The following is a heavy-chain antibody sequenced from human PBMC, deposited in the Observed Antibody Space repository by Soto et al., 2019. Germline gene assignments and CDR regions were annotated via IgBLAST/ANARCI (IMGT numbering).Heavy chain of an antibody. CDR1: VFTVSSYE. CDR3: AREARGGGYFDY. V-gene: IGHV3-48*03. Sequence: GGSLRLSCAASVFTVSSYEMNWVRQAPGKGLEWVSYISRSTNVIYNTDSVKGRITISRDNAKNSLYLQMNSLRAEDTAVYYCAREARGGGYFDYWGPGTLVTVSS. D-gene: IGHD2-15*01. CDR2: ISRSTNVI. J-gene: IGHJ4*02.